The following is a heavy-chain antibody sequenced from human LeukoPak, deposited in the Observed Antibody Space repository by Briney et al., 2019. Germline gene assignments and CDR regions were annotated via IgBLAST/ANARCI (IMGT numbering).Heavy chain of an antibody. CDR2: ISLDSTYI. V-gene: IGHV3-21*01. J-gene: IGHJ4*02. D-gene: IGHD6-13*01. Sequence: GGSLRLSCAASGFAFRTYSVNWVRQAPGKGLEWVSSISLDSTYIYYADSVKGRFTISRDNAKNSLYLQMNSLRVEDTAVYYCASDTGSSWSQGVDHWGQGTLVTVSS. CDR1: GFAFRTYS. CDR3: ASDTGSSWSQGVDH.